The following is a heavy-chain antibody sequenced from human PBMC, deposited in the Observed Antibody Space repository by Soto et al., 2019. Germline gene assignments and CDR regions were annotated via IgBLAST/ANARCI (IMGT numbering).Heavy chain of an antibody. V-gene: IGHV1-18*04. Sequence: AAVKVSCKASGYTFTSYGISWVRQAPGQGLEWMGWISAYSGNTNYAQKLQGRVTMTTDTSTSTAYMELRSLRSDDTAVYYCARGRAVVAATHRYYYDSSGYYSDYWGQGTRVTVSS. CDR2: ISAYSGNT. J-gene: IGHJ4*02. D-gene: IGHD3-22*01. CDR3: ARGRAVVAATHRYYYDSSGYYSDY. CDR1: GYTFTSYG.